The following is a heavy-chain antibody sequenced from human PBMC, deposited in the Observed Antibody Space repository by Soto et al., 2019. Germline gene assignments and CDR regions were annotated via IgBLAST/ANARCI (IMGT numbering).Heavy chain of an antibody. J-gene: IGHJ4*02. Sequence: QGQLVESGGGVVQPGRSLSLSCAASGFTFSSYAMHWVRQAPGKGLEWVAVISYDGSNKYYADSVKGRFTISRDNSKNTLYLQMNSLRAEDTAVYYCARGDDYGDRKADWGQGTLVTVSS. CDR3: ARGDDYGDRKAD. V-gene: IGHV3-30-3*01. CDR1: GFTFSSYA. CDR2: ISYDGSNK. D-gene: IGHD4-17*01.